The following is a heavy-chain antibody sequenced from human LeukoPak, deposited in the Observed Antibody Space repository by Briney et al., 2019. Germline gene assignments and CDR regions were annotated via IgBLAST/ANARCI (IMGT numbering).Heavy chain of an antibody. J-gene: IGHJ4*02. CDR3: AKRYYYDSSDPIDY. D-gene: IGHD3-22*01. Sequence: GGSLRLSCAASGFTVSSNYMSWVRQAPGKGLEWVSAISGSGGSTYYADSVKGRFTISRDNSKNTLYLQMNSLRAEDTAVYYCAKRYYYDSSDPIDYWGQGTLVTVSS. CDR2: ISGSGGST. CDR1: GFTVSSNY. V-gene: IGHV3-23*01.